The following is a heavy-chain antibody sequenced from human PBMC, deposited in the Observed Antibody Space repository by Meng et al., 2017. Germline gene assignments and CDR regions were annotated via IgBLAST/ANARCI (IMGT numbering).Heavy chain of an antibody. V-gene: IGHV3-30*04. CDR3: ARSPLAFKMRYFDY. Sequence: GESLKISCAASGFTFDDYAMHWVRQAPGKGLEWVAVISYDGSNKYYADSVKGRFTISRDNSKNTLYLQMNSLRAEDTAVYYCARSPLAFKMRYFDYWGQGTLVTVSS. J-gene: IGHJ4*02. CDR1: GFTFDDYA. CDR2: ISYDGSNK. D-gene: IGHD5-24*01.